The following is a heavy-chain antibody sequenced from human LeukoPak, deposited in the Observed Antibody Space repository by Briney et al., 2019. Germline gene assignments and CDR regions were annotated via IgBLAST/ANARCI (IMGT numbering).Heavy chain of an antibody. CDR2: ISSSGSTI. V-gene: IGHV3-48*03. Sequence: GGSLRLSCAASGFTFSSYEMNWVRQAPGKGLEWVSYISSSGSTIYYADSVKGRFTISRDNAKNSLYLQMNSLRAEDTAVYYCARDHTFYFDNTGYFFDYWGQGALVTVSS. D-gene: IGHD3-22*01. CDR3: ARDHTFYFDNTGYFFDY. CDR1: GFTFSSYE. J-gene: IGHJ4*02.